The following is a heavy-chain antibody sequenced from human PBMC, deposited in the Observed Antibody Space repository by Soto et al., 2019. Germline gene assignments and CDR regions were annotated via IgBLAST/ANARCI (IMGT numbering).Heavy chain of an antibody. CDR2: IKQDGSEK. CDR3: ARNPEPMIVVDT. Sequence: GGSLRLSCAASGFTFSSYGMSWVRQAPGKGLEWVANIKQDGSEKYYVDSVKGRFTISRDNAKNSLYLQMNSLRAEDTAVYYCARNPEPMIVVDTWGQGTLVTVSS. CDR1: GFTFSSYG. J-gene: IGHJ5*02. V-gene: IGHV3-7*05. D-gene: IGHD3-22*01.